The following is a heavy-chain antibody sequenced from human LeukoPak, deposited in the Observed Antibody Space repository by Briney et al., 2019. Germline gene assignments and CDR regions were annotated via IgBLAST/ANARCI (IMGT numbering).Heavy chain of an antibody. J-gene: IGHJ4*02. D-gene: IGHD1-14*01. CDR3: AKTSAPGRPYYFDY. V-gene: IGHV3-48*02. CDR2: INSGSSYM. Sequence: GGSLRLSCAASGFTFSSYSMNWVRQAPGKGLEWVSYINSGSSYMYYPDSVKGRFTISRDNAKNSLYLQMDSLRDEDTAVYYCAKTSAPGRPYYFDYWGQGTLVTVSS. CDR1: GFTFSSYS.